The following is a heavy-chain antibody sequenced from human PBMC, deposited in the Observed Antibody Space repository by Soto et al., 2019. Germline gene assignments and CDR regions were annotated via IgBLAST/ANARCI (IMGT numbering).Heavy chain of an antibody. V-gene: IGHV4-30-2*01. D-gene: IGHD3-22*01. CDR3: ARGNGYYDSSGYTYSFDY. CDR2: IYHSGST. CDR1: GGXISSGGYS. Sequence: XLSLTFAIPGGXISSGGYSWSCIRQPPGKGLEWIGYIYHSGSTYYNPYLKSRVNISVDRSKNEFSLKLISVNPAETALYYCARGNGYYDSSGYTYSFDYWGQGNMVTGST. J-gene: IGHJ4*02.